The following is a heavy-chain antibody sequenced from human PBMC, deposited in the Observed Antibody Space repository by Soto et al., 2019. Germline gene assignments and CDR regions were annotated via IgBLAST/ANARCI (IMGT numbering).Heavy chain of an antibody. CDR1: GFTFSTFA. J-gene: IGHJ6*02. CDR3: TKDSQSVLVSAARVYGMDV. V-gene: IGHV3-23*01. CDR2: ISGSGGST. D-gene: IGHD6-6*01. Sequence: RRLSCVVSGFTFSTFAMSWVRQAPGKGLEWVAGISGSGGSTNYADSVQGRFTISRDNSKNTLFLQMNSLRAEDTAAYYCTKDSQSVLVSAARVYGMDVWGQGTTVTVSS.